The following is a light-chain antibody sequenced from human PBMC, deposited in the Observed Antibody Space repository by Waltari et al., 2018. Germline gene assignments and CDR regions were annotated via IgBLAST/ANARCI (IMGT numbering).Light chain of an antibody. J-gene: IGKJ4*01. CDR3: RKYNDVPQP. CDR1: QDIYIH. V-gene: IGKV1-27*01. Sequence: DIQMTQSPSSLSASVGDRVTITCRASQDIYIHLAWYQQKPGEVPKLLIYGASTLHSGVPSRFSGRRSGTDFTLTISSLQPEDFATYYCRKYNDVPQPFGGGTKVE. CDR2: GAS.